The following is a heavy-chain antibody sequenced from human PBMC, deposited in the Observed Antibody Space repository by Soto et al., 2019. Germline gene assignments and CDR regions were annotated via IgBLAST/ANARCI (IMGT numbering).Heavy chain of an antibody. D-gene: IGHD3-22*01. Sequence: GGSLRLSCAASGFTFSNYAMGWVRQAPGKGLEWVSGTSGTGGSTYYAASVKGRFTISRDNSKNTLFLQMNSLRVEDTAVYYCAKGFPYDSSGYYYKSYFDNWGQGTLVTVSS. CDR1: GFTFSNYA. CDR2: TSGTGGST. V-gene: IGHV3-23*01. CDR3: AKGFPYDSSGYYYKSYFDN. J-gene: IGHJ4*02.